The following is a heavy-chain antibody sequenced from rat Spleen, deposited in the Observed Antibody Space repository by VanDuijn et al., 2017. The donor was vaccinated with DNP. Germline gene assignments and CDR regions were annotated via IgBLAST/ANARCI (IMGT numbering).Heavy chain of an antibody. CDR1: GFTFNTYY. V-gene: IGHV5-25*01. CDR3: AKYGSSYTAMDA. CDR2: ITSSGGST. D-gene: IGHD1-2*01. J-gene: IGHJ4*01. Sequence: EVQLVESGGGLVQPGRSMSLSCTASGFTFNTYYMAWVRQAPTKGLEWVASITSSGGSTNYRDSVKGRFTISRDNAKSTLYLQMNSLRSEDTATYYCAKYGSSYTAMDAWGQGTSVTVSS.